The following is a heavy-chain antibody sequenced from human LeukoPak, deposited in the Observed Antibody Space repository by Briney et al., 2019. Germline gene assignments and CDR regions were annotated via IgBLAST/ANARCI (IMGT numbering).Heavy chain of an antibody. CDR3: AKVLVGDYYYGMDV. D-gene: IGHD1-26*01. J-gene: IGHJ6*02. Sequence: GGSLRLSCAASGFTFSSYGMHWVRQAPGKGLEWVAVISYDGGNKYYADSVKGRFTISRDNSKNTLYLQMNSLRAEDTAVYYCAKVLVGDYYYGMDVWGQGTTVTASS. CDR2: ISYDGGNK. V-gene: IGHV3-30*18. CDR1: GFTFSSYG.